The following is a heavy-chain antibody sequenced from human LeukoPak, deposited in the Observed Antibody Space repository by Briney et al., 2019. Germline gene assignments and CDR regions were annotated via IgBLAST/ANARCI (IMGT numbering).Heavy chain of an antibody. J-gene: IGHJ4*02. CDR1: GGSFSGYY. D-gene: IGHD1-1*01. Sequence: SETLSLTCAVYGGSFSGYYWSWIRQPPGKGLEWIGEINHSGSTNYNPSLKSRVTISVDTSKNQFSLKLSSVTAADTAVYYCARHGRYNWNDLLCGQGTLVTVSS. CDR3: ARHGRYNWNDLL. CDR2: INHSGST. V-gene: IGHV4-34*01.